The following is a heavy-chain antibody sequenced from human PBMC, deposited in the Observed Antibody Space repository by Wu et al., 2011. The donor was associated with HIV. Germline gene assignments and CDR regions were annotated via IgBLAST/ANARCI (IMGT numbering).Heavy chain of an antibody. D-gene: IGHD3-3*01. J-gene: IGHJ6*03. CDR2: FIPMFGTA. Sequence: QVQVVQSGAQVKKPGSSVKISCKATGGAFSSYAIAWVRQAPGQGLEWMGGFIPMFGTADYAQKFQGRLSMTADKSTSTAYMELSSLRFEDTAVYYCARADFWMLSHKSSHYFYMDVWGKGTTVTVSS. CDR1: GGAFSSYA. CDR3: ARADFWMLSHKSSHYFYMDV. V-gene: IGHV1-69*14.